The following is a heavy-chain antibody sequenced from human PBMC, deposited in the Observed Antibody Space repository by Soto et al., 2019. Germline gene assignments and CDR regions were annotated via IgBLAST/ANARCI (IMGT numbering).Heavy chain of an antibody. Sequence: ESGGGLVQPGGSLRLSCSASGFTFSSYAMHWVRQAPGKGLEYVSAISGSGGSTYYADSVKGRFTISRDNSKNTLYLQMNSLRAEDTAVYYCAKGRIAAALVVYFDYWGQGTLVTVSS. CDR3: AKGRIAAALVVYFDY. V-gene: IGHV3-64*04. J-gene: IGHJ4*02. CDR1: GFTFSSYA. CDR2: ISGSGGST. D-gene: IGHD6-13*01.